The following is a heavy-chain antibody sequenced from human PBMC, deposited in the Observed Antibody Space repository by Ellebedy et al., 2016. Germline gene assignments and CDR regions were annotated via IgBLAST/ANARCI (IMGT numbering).Heavy chain of an antibody. V-gene: IGHV3-23*01. CDR1: GFTFSSYA. D-gene: IGHD3-10*01. CDR2: ISGSGGST. J-gene: IGHJ4*02. Sequence: GESLKISXAASGFTFSSYAMSWVRQAPGKGLEWVSAISGSGGSTYYADSVKGRFTISRDNSKNTLYLQMNSLRAEDTAVYYCAKRVELFDYWGQGTLVTVSS. CDR3: AKRVELFDY.